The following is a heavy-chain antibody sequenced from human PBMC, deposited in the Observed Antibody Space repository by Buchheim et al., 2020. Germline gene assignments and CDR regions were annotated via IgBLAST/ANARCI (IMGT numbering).Heavy chain of an antibody. V-gene: IGHV3-15*01. CDR1: GFTFTDAW. CDR2: IKTKTDFGPT. J-gene: IGHJ4*02. CDR3: VTLVGHGGFDY. Sequence: DVQLVDSGGGLVKPGGSLRLSCATSGFTFTDAWMSWVRQAPGKGLEWVGCIKTKTDFGPTDYAAPVKGRFTISRDDSKNILYLQMDSLKTEDTAVYYCVTLVGHGGFDYWGQGTL. D-gene: IGHD4-23*01.